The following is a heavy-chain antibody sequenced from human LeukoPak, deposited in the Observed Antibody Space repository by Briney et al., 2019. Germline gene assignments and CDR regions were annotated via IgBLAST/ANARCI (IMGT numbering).Heavy chain of an antibody. Sequence: GGSLRLSCAASGFTFNYAWMSWVRQVPGKGLEWVGQTVSEIDGGTTDYAAPVKGRFTISRDDSKSTLYLQMNSLKIEDTAAYYCTTDEDWNYARKDVWGQGATVIVSS. D-gene: IGHD1-7*01. J-gene: IGHJ6*02. V-gene: IGHV3-15*04. CDR3: TTDEDWNYARKDV. CDR1: GFTFNYAW. CDR2: TVSEIDGGTT.